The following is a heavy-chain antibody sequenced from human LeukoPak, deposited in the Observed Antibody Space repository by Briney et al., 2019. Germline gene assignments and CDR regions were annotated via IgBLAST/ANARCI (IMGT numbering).Heavy chain of an antibody. CDR2: ISGDGGST. Sequence: GGSLSLSCAASGFTFDDYAMHWVRQAPGKGLEWVSLISGDGGSTYYADSVKGRFTISRDNSKNSLYLQMNSLGTEDTALYYCAKDGSIGDFWSGLNWFDPWVQGTLVTVSS. J-gene: IGHJ5*02. CDR3: AKDGSIGDFWSGLNWFDP. CDR1: GFTFDDYA. V-gene: IGHV3-43*02. D-gene: IGHD3-3*01.